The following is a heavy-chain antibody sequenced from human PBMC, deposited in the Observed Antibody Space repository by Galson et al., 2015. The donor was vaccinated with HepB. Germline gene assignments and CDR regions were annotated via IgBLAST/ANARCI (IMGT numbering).Heavy chain of an antibody. J-gene: IGHJ5*02. Sequence: SLRLSCAASGFTFSSYAMHWVRQAPGKGLEWVAVISYDGSNKYYADSVKGRFTISRDNSKNTLYLQMNSLRAEDTAVYYCARDESHTAMITGVSWFDPWGQGTLVTVSS. CDR2: ISYDGSNK. D-gene: IGHD5-18*01. CDR3: ARDESHTAMITGVSWFDP. CDR1: GFTFSSYA. V-gene: IGHV3-30-3*01.